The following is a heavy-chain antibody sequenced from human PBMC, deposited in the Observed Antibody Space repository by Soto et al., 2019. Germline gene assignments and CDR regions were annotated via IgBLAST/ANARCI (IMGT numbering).Heavy chain of an antibody. CDR1: GFTFSSYG. Sequence: QVQLVESGGGVVQPGRSLSLSCAASGFTFSSYGMHWVRQAPGMGLEWVAVISYDGSNKYYADPVRGRYTISRDNSKNSLYLPMNSLRAEDTAVYYCAKGRPNNRAAAGVFDYWGQGTLVTVSS. V-gene: IGHV3-30*18. CDR2: ISYDGSNK. CDR3: AKGRPNNRAAAGVFDY. J-gene: IGHJ4*02. D-gene: IGHD6-13*01.